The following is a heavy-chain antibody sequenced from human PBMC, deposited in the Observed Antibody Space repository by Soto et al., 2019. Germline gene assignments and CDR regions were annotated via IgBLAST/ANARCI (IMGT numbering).Heavy chain of an antibody. CDR2: IKRDGSEK. CDR1: GFSFNRHW. Sequence: PGASLRLSCAASGFSFNRHWLSWVRQAPGKGLQWVASIKRDGSEKYYVDSVKGRFTISRDTFKKSLSLQVNSLRAEDTAVYYCARDPYYYDSHYYYGTDVWGQGTTVTVSS. D-gene: IGHD3-22*01. CDR3: ARDPYYYDSHYYYGTDV. J-gene: IGHJ6*02. V-gene: IGHV3-7*01.